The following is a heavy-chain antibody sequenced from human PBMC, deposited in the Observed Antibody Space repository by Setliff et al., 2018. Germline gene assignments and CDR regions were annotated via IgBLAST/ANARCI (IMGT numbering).Heavy chain of an antibody. CDR1: GYTFTGYY. Sequence: ASVKVSCKASGYTFTGYYMHWVRQAPGQGLEWMGIVNPSGGKTTLSQKFQGRVTMTTDTSTSTAYMELRSLRSDDTAVYYCARDHRVTTLDYWGQGTLVTVSS. V-gene: IGHV1-46*01. J-gene: IGHJ4*02. CDR3: ARDHRVTTLDY. CDR2: VNPSGGKT. D-gene: IGHD4-4*01.